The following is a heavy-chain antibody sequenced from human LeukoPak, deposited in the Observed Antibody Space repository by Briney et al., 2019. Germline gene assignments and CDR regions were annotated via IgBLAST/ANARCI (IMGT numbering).Heavy chain of an antibody. V-gene: IGHV4-59*01. CDR3: ARAPRNNWFDP. CDR1: GGSISSFY. Sequence: PSETLSLTCTVSGGSISSFYWSWIRQPPGKGLEWIGYIYYTGSTNYNPSLKSRVTISVDTSKNQFSLKLSSVTAADTAVYYCARAPRNNWFDPWGQGTLVTV. J-gene: IGHJ5*02. CDR2: IYYTGST.